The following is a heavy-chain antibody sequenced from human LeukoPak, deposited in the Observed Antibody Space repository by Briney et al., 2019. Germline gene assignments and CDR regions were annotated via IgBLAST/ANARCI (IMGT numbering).Heavy chain of an antibody. CDR1: GFTFDDYA. Sequence: GGSLRLSCAASGFTFDDYAMHWVRRTPGKGLEWVSGISWNSVIIGYADSVKGRFTISRGNAKNSLYLQMNSLRAEDMAFYYCARGMATGGRMDYWGQGTLVTVSS. D-gene: IGHD5-24*01. CDR3: ARGMATGGRMDY. J-gene: IGHJ4*02. CDR2: ISWNSVII. V-gene: IGHV3-9*03.